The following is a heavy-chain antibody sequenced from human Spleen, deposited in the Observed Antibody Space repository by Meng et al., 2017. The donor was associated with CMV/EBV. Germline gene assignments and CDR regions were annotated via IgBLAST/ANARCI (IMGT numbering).Heavy chain of an antibody. D-gene: IGHD2-2*01. Sequence: LSLTCAASGFTFSSFAMNWVRQAPGKGLEWVSSISESGGTTDYADSVKGRFTISRDNSRNTLYRQMSSLRAEDTAVYYCVKQYFDIWGQGTMVTGSS. CDR1: GFTFSSFA. CDR3: VKQYFDI. CDR2: ISESGGTT. V-gene: IGHV3-23*01. J-gene: IGHJ3*02.